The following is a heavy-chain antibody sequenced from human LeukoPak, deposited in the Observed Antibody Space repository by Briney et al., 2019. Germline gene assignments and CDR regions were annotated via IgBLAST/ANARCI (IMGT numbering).Heavy chain of an antibody. V-gene: IGHV3-66*01. CDR1: GFTVSNNY. Sequence: GGSLRLSCAASGFTVSNNYMSWVRQAPGKGLEWVSVIYSGGSTYYADSVKGRFTISRDNAKNSLYLQMNNLRAEDTAVYYCARVQGRYWGQGTLVTVSS. D-gene: IGHD3-10*01. CDR2: IYSGGST. J-gene: IGHJ4*02. CDR3: ARVQGRY.